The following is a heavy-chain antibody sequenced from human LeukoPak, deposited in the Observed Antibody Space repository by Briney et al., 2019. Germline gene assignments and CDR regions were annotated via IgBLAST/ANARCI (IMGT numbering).Heavy chain of an antibody. V-gene: IGHV4-39*07. CDR3: ARDVPTTDPHYGDPRIYFDY. J-gene: IGHJ4*02. CDR2: IYYSGST. D-gene: IGHD4-17*01. Sequence: PSETLSLTCTVSGGSISSSSYYWGWIRQPPGKGLEWIGSIYYSGSTYCNPSLKSRVTISVDTSKNQFSLKLSSVTAADTAVYYCARDVPTTDPHYGDPRIYFDYWGQGTLVTVSS. CDR1: GGSISSSSYY.